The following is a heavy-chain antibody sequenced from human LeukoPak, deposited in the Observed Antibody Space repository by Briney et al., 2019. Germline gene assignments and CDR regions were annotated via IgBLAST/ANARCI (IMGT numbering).Heavy chain of an antibody. Sequence: GMSLRLSCAASGFTFTNYAMHWARQAPGKGLEWVAVISVDGSNKFYAGSVRGRCTISRDNSKNTMSLQMDSLRGEDTAVYYCARDPRTSSTSRNYFESWGQGTLVTVSS. J-gene: IGHJ4*02. CDR2: ISVDGSNK. CDR1: GFTFTNYA. V-gene: IGHV3-30-3*01. CDR3: ARDPRTSSTSRNYFES. D-gene: IGHD6-13*01.